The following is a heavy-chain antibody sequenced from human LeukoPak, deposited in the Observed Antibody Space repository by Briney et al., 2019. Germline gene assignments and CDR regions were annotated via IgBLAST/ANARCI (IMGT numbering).Heavy chain of an antibody. CDR1: VASISNYY. CDR3: ASPRTSYRFTFDY. J-gene: IGHJ4*02. CDR2: ISTSGST. Sequence: SETLSLTCAVSVASISNYYWSWIRQAPGKGLEWIGYISTSGSTNYNPSLKSRVSISLDTSNNRFSLNLNFVTAADTAVYFCASPRTSYRFTFDYWGPGALVTVSS. V-gene: IGHV4-4*09. D-gene: IGHD1-26*01.